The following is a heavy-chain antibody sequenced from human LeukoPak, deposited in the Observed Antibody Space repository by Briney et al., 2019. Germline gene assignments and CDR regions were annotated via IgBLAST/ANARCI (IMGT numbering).Heavy chain of an antibody. CDR1: GFTFSSYG. CDR2: IWYDGSYK. V-gene: IGHV3-33*01. J-gene: IGHJ6*02. Sequence: GRSPRLSCAASGFTFSSYGMHWIRQSPGNGLEWVAIIWYDGSYKYYADSVRDRFTISRDNSNNTLYLQMDSLRPEDSAVYYCARARDYYYGMDVWGQGTTVTVSS. D-gene: IGHD5-24*01. CDR3: ARARDYYYGMDV.